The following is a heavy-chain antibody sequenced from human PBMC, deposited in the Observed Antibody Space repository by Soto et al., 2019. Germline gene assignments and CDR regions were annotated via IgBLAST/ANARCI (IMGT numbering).Heavy chain of an antibody. Sequence: GGSLRLSCAASGFTFSSYGMHWVRQAPGKGLEWVAVISYDGSNKYYADSVKGRFTIPRDNSKNTLYLQMNSLRAQDTAVYYCAKTGEDIVVVPAAIALSYYYYMDVWGKGTTVTVSS. CDR2: ISYDGSNK. J-gene: IGHJ6*03. CDR3: AKTGEDIVVVPAAIALSYYYYMDV. V-gene: IGHV3-30*18. CDR1: GFTFSSYG. D-gene: IGHD2-2*01.